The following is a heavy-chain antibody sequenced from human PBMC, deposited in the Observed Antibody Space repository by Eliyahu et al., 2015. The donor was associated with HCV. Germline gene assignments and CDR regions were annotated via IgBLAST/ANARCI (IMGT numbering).Heavy chain of an antibody. CDR2: IHYSGXT. Sequence: PGLVKPSETLSLTCTVSGGSITTYYWSWIRQPPGKGLEWIGYIHYSGXTNYNPXLKSRVTIXLDTSKNQFSLNLTSVTAADTAVYYCASGGGGIAVAGTGGWFDPWGQGTLVTVSS. J-gene: IGHJ5*02. D-gene: IGHD6-19*01. CDR3: ASGGGGIAVAGTGGWFDP. V-gene: IGHV4-59*01. CDR1: GGSITTYY.